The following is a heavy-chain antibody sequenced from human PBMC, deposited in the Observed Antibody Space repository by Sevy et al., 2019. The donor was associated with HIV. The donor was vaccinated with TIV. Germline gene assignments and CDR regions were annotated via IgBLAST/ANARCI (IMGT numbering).Heavy chain of an antibody. CDR2: IRYDGSNK. CDR1: GFTFSSYG. D-gene: IGHD3-16*01. Sequence: GGSLRLSCAASGFTFSSYGMHWVRQAPGKGLEWVAFIRYDGSNKYYADSVKGRFTISRDNSKNTLYLQMNSLRAEDTAVYYCAKVSFGEPTGRYYYYMDVWGKGTTVTVSS. J-gene: IGHJ6*03. CDR3: AKVSFGEPTGRYYYYMDV. V-gene: IGHV3-30*02.